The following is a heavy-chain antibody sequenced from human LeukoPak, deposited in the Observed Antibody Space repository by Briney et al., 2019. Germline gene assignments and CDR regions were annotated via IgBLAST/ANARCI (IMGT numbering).Heavy chain of an antibody. CDR3: ARDSPPYYDSSGYYDGGDY. CDR1: GGSFSGYY. V-gene: IGHV4-34*01. Sequence: SETLSLTCAVYGGSFSGYYWSWIRQPPGKGLEWIGEINHSGSTNYNPSLKSRVTISVDTSKNQFSLKLSSVTAADTAVYYCARDSPPYYDSSGYYDGGDYWGQGTLVTVSS. CDR2: INHSGST. D-gene: IGHD3-22*01. J-gene: IGHJ4*02.